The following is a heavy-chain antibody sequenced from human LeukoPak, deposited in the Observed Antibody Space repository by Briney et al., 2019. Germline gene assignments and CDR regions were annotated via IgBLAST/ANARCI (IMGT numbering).Heavy chain of an antibody. CDR2: INPADSDI. J-gene: IGHJ5*02. CDR3: ARQEYCSGGSCYTWFDP. V-gene: IGHV5-51*01. D-gene: IGHD2-15*01. CDR1: GYSITNYW. Sequence: GESLKISCKGSGYSITNYWIAWVRQMPGKGLEWMGIINPADSDIRYSPSFQGQVTISADKSISTAYLQWSSLKASDTAMYYCARQEYCSGGSCYTWFDPWGQGTLVTVSS.